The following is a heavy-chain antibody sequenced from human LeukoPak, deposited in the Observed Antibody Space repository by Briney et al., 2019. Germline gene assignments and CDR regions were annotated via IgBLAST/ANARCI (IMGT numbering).Heavy chain of an antibody. CDR1: GFTFSSYA. CDR3: AKDHYYDSSGYPNHY. J-gene: IGHJ4*02. D-gene: IGHD3-22*01. Sequence: PGGSLRLSCGASGFTFSSYAMSWVRQAPGKGLEWVSAISGSGGSTYYADSVKGRFTISRDNSKNTLYLQMNSLRAEDTAVYYCAKDHYYDSSGYPNHYWGQGTLVTVSS. CDR2: ISGSGGST. V-gene: IGHV3-23*01.